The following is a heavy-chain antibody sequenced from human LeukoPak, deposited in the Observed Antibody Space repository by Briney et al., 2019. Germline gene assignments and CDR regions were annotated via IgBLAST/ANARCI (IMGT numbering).Heavy chain of an antibody. CDR1: GFTFSTYW. CDR2: INQDGSEK. V-gene: IGHV3-7*03. J-gene: IGHJ4*02. CDR3: TRDRGAYNLYDY. Sequence: GGSLRLSCAASGFTFSTYWMTWVRQAPGKGLEWVANINQDGSEKHYVDSVKGRFTISRDNAKNSLYLQMNSLKTEDTAVYHCTRDRGAYNLYDYWGQGTLVTVSS. D-gene: IGHD1-1*01.